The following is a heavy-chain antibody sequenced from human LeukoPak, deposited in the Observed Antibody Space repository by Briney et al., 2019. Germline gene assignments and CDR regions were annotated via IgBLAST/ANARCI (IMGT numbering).Heavy chain of an antibody. CDR2: IYGDGST. CDR1: GFTLSDYY. J-gene: IGHJ4*02. CDR3: ARRPDYGGTPTFDY. Sequence: PGGSLRLSCAASGFTLSDYYMSWIRQTPGKGLEWVSVIYGDGSTYYADSVKGRFTISRDNSKNTVYFQMNGVRAEDTAVYYCARRPDYGGTPTFDYWGQGTLVTVSS. D-gene: IGHD4-23*01. V-gene: IGHV3-66*04.